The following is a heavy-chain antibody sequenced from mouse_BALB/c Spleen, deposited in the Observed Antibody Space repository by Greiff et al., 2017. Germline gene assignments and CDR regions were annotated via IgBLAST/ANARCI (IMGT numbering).Heavy chain of an antibody. CDR1: GYTFTDYE. CDR3: TRWVLGKDD. Sequence: VKLMESGAELVRPGASVTLSCKAPGYTFTDYEMHWVKQTPVHGLEWIGAIDPETGGTAYNQKFKGKATLTADKSSSTAYMELRSLTSEDSAVYYCTRWVLGKDDWGQGTTLTVSS. J-gene: IGHJ2*01. CDR2: IDPETGGT. V-gene: IGHV1-15*01. D-gene: IGHD2-14*01.